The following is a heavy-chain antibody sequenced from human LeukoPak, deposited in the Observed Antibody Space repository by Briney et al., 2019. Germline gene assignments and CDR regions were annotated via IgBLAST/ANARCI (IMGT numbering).Heavy chain of an antibody. Sequence: SETLSLTCAVSGGSIRRDGNLWGWIRQHPGKGLEWIGYIYYSGSTYYNPSLKSRVTISVDTSKNQFSLKLSSVTAADTAVYYCARVVAYYYYGMDVWGQGTTVTVSS. CDR2: IYYSGST. J-gene: IGHJ6*02. V-gene: IGHV4-31*11. CDR3: ARVVAYYYYGMDV. CDR1: GGSIRRDGNL. D-gene: IGHD5-12*01.